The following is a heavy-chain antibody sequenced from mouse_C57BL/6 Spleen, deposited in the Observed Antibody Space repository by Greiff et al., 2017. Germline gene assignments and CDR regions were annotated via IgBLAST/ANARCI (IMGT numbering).Heavy chain of an antibody. CDR1: GFTFSSYA. D-gene: IGHD4-1*02. CDR3: TRGTTGYYAMDY. V-gene: IGHV5-9-1*02. CDR2: ISSGGDSI. J-gene: IGHJ4*01. Sequence: EVQLVESGEGLVKPGGSLKLSCAASGFTFSSYAMSWVRQTPEKRLEWVAYISSGGDSIYYADTVKGRFTISRDNARNTLYLQMSSLKSEDTAMYYCTRGTTGYYAMDYWGQGTSVTVSS.